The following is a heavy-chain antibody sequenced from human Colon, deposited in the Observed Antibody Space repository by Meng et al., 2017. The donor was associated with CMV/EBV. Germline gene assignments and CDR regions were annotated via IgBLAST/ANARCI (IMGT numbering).Heavy chain of an antibody. V-gene: IGHV1-2*02. CDR1: GYSFTGYY. J-gene: IGHJ1*01. D-gene: IGHD3-16*01. CDR3: ASHSSYVWGSHH. Sequence: QLQLVQSGAAVQMPGASVKVSCKASGYSFTGYYIHGVRQARGQGLEWMGWMDPTTGRTDYAQKFQGTVTMTRDTSISTAYLELSRLTSDDTAVYYCASHSSYVWGSHHWGQGTLVTVSS. CDR2: MDPTTGRT.